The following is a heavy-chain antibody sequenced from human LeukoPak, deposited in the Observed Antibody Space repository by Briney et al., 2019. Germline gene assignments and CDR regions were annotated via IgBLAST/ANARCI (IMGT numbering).Heavy chain of an antibody. J-gene: IGHJ4*02. CDR3: ARGETTAVDGY. CDR1: GYTFTSYD. D-gene: IGHD4-17*01. CDR2: MNPNSGNT. Sequence: ASVKVSCKASGYTFTSYDINWVRQATGQGLEWMGWMNPNSGNTGYAQKFQGRVTMTRDTSIATVYMELRSLRSEDTAVYYCARGETTAVDGYWGQGTLVTVSS. V-gene: IGHV1-8*01.